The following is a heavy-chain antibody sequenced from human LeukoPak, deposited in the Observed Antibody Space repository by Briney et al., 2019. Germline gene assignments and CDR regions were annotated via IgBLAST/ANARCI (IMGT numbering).Heavy chain of an antibody. Sequence: GGPLRLSCAASGFPFSSYWMTWVRQAPGKGLEWVANIKQDGGEKYYVGSVKGRFTISRDNAESSLYLQMNSLRAEDTALYYCVRHYYDSSGWSFDMWGQGTMVTVSP. J-gene: IGHJ3*02. CDR2: IKQDGGEK. D-gene: IGHD3-22*01. CDR1: GFPFSSYW. V-gene: IGHV3-7*01. CDR3: VRHYYDSSGWSFDM.